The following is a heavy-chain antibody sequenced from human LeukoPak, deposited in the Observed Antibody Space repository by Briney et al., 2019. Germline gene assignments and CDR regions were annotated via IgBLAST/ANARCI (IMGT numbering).Heavy chain of an antibody. D-gene: IGHD3-10*01. CDR2: INPNSGDT. CDR1: GYTFTGYY. Sequence: GASVKVSCKASGYTFTGYYMHWVRQAPGQGLEWMGWINPNSGDTSYAQKFQGRVTMTRDTSISTAYMELSRLRSDDTAVYYCARGDDYGSGSYYEPDYYGMDVWGQGTTVTVSS. J-gene: IGHJ6*02. V-gene: IGHV1-2*02. CDR3: ARGDDYGSGSYYEPDYYGMDV.